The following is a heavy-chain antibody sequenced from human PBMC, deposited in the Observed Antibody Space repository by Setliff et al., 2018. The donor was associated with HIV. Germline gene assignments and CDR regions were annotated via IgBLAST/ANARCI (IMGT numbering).Heavy chain of an antibody. Sequence: GGSLRLSCIASGFSFNNYYMTWVRQAPGKGLEWVARIRNKKNGGTTYYAAPVEGRFTISRDDSKNTLSLQMNSLKTEDTAIYYCTTEDPWLRFGHWGQGTLVTVSS. J-gene: IGHJ5*02. CDR3: TTEDPWLRFGH. CDR2: IRNKKNGGTT. CDR1: GFSFNNYY. V-gene: IGHV3-15*01. D-gene: IGHD5-12*01.